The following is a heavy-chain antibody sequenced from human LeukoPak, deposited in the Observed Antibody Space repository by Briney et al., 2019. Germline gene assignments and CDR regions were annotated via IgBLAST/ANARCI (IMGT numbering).Heavy chain of an antibody. D-gene: IGHD5-18*01. CDR1: GGSFSGYY. Sequence: SETLSLTCAVYGGSFSGYYWSWIRQPPGKGLEWIGEINHSGSTNYNPSLKSRVTISVDTSKNQFSLKLSSVTAADTAVYYCAREDTAIDYWGQGTLVTVSS. CDR2: INHSGST. V-gene: IGHV4-34*01. J-gene: IGHJ4*02. CDR3: AREDTAIDY.